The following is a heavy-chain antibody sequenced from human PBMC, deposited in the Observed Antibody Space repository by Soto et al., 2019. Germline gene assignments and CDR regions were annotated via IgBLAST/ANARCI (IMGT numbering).Heavy chain of an antibody. CDR3: AREDYNYTPGAFDI. J-gene: IGHJ3*02. CDR1: GGSISSGGYS. CDR2: IYHSGST. D-gene: IGHD5-12*01. Sequence: QLLESGSGLVKPSQTLSLTCAVSGGSISSGGYSWSWIRQPPGKGLEWIAYIYHSGSTYYNPSLESRVTISVDRSKNQFSLKLSSVTAADTAVYYCAREDYNYTPGAFDIWGQGTMVTVSS. V-gene: IGHV4-30-2*01.